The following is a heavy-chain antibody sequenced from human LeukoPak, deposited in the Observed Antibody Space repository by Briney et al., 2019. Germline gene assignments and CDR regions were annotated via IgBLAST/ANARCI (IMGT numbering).Heavy chain of an antibody. CDR3: TTDADDSSGYALDAFDI. CDR2: IKSKTDGGTT. Sequence: PGGSLRLSCAASGFTFSNAWMSWVRQAPGKGLEWVGRIKSKTDGGTTDYAAPVKGRFTISRDDSKNTLYLQMNSLKTEDTAVYYCTTDADDSSGYALDAFDIWGQGTMVTVSS. CDR1: GFTFSNAW. D-gene: IGHD3-22*01. J-gene: IGHJ3*02. V-gene: IGHV3-15*01.